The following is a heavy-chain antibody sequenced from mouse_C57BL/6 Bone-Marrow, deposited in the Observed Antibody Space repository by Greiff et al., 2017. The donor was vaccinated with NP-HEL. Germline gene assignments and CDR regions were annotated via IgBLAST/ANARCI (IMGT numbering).Heavy chain of an antibody. D-gene: IGHD2-14*01. CDR1: GYSFTGYF. CDR2: INPYNGDT. V-gene: IGHV1-20*01. J-gene: IGHJ4*01. Sequence: EVQLQQSGPELVKPGDSVKISCKASGYSFTGYFMNWVMQSHGKSLEWIGRINPYNGDTFYNQKFKGKATLTVDKSSSTAHMELRSLTSEDSAVYYCAEVRRGYYAMDYWGQGTSVTVSS. CDR3: AEVRRGYYAMDY.